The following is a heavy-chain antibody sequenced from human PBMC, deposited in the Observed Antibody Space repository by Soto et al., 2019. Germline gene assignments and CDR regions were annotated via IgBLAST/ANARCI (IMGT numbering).Heavy chain of an antibody. Sequence: EVQLLESGGGLVQPGGSLRLSCAASGFSFSSYGMSWVRQAPGKGLEWVSTLSGSGDRTYYADSVKGRFTNSRDNSKNMLYLQMHSLRAEDTAVDYCAKGGEEPAAMNMYFDYWGQGTLVTVSS. D-gene: IGHD2-2*01. CDR1: GFSFSSYG. J-gene: IGHJ4*02. V-gene: IGHV3-23*01. CDR3: AKGGEEPAAMNMYFDY. CDR2: LSGSGDRT.